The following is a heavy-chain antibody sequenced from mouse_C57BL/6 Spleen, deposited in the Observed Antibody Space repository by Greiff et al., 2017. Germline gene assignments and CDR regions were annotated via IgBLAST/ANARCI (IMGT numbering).Heavy chain of an antibody. CDR1: GYTFTSYW. CDR3: AREEITNFDY. V-gene: IGHV1-69*01. D-gene: IGHD1-1*01. Sequence: QVQLKQPGAELVMPGASVKLSCKASGYTFTSYWMHWVKQRPGQGLEWIGEIDPSDSYTNYNQKFKGKSTVTVDKSSSTAYMQLSSLTSEDSAVYYCAREEITNFDYWGQGTTLTVSA. CDR2: IDPSDSYT. J-gene: IGHJ2*01.